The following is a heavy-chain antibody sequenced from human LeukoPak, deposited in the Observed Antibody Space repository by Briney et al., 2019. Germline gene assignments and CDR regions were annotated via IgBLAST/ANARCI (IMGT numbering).Heavy chain of an antibody. CDR3: AKVAIFGVVIPFYFDY. Sequence: GGSLRLSCAASGFTFSSYAMSWVRQAPGKGLEWVSAISGSGGSTYYADYVKGRFTIPRDNSKNTLYLQMNSLRAEDTAVYYCAKVAIFGVVIPFYFDYWGQGTLVTVSS. CDR2: ISGSGGST. V-gene: IGHV3-23*01. J-gene: IGHJ4*02. D-gene: IGHD3-3*01. CDR1: GFTFSSYA.